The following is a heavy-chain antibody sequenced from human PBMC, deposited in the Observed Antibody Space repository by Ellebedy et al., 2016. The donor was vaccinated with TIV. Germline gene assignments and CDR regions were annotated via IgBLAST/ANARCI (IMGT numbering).Heavy chain of an antibody. V-gene: IGHV3-11*05. CDR1: GFTFSDYY. Sequence: GESLKISXSASGFTFSDYYMNWIRLAPGKGLEWLASISGNNKFTTYADSVKGRFTISRDNAENSLYLRIDNLGPEDTAVYFCARGLRNTAVMNRWGQGTLVTVSS. CDR2: ISGNNKFT. J-gene: IGHJ4*02. D-gene: IGHD5-18*01. CDR3: ARGLRNTAVMNR.